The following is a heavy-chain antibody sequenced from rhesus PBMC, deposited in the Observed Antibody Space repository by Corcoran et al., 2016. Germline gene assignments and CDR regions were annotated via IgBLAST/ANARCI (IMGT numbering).Heavy chain of an antibody. V-gene: IGHV4-99*01. CDR1: GYSISSGYY. Sequence: QVQLQESGPGLVKPSETLSLTCAVSGYSISSGYYWGWIRQPPGKGLEYIGYNSGYMGSPYYKPSLKSRVTISKDTSKYQFALKLNSATAADTAVYYWARPLSGDLMGWVDYWGQGVLVTVSS. D-gene: IGHD7-45*01. CDR3: ARPLSGDLMGWVDY. CDR2: NSGYMGSP. J-gene: IGHJ4*01.